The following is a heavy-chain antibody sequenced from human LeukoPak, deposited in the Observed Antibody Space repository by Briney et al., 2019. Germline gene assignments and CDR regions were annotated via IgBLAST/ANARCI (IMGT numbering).Heavy chain of an antibody. CDR3: AKKGYYDGSGYYMYYFDH. Sequence: GGSLRLSCAASGFTFSSYWMHWVRQVPGRGLVWVSRVNSDGFSTSYADSVKGRFTISRDNSKNTLYLQMNSLRAEDTAVYYCAKKGYYDGSGYYMYYFDHWGQGTLVTVSS. V-gene: IGHV3-74*01. CDR1: GFTFSSYW. J-gene: IGHJ4*02. D-gene: IGHD3-22*01. CDR2: VNSDGFST.